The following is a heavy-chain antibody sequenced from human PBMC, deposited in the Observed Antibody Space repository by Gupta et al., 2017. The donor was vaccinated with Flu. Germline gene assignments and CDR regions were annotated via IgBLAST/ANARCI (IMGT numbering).Heavy chain of an antibody. J-gene: IGHJ2*01. Sequence: EVQLVQSGAEMKKPGESLQISCKGSGYSFTSHWIAWVRQVPGKGLEWMGIIYPGDSDIRMSPSFQGQVTMSVDKSISTAYLQWSSLEASDNAMYFCARRTERNWYFDLWGRGTLVTVSS. CDR3: ARRTERNWYFDL. CDR2: IYPGDSDI. V-gene: IGHV5-51*01. D-gene: IGHD1-1*01. CDR1: GYSFTSHW.